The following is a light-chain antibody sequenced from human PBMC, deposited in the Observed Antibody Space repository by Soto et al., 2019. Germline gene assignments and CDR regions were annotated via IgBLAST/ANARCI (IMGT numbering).Light chain of an antibody. CDR3: SSYAVSNSLL. CDR1: RNDVGAFNY. CDR2: EVF. J-gene: IGLJ2*01. V-gene: IGLV2-8*01. Sequence: QSVLTQPPSAAVSLGQSVTISCTGTRNDVGAFNYVSWYQQNPCRAPKLLIYEVFKRPSGVPDRFSGSKSGNTASLTVYGLQADDEADYYCSSYAVSNSLLFGGWTQLTV.